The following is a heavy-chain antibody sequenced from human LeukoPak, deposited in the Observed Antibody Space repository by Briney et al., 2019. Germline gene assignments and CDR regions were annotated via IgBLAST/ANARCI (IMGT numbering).Heavy chain of an antibody. D-gene: IGHD5-24*01. J-gene: IGHJ4*02. V-gene: IGHV3-7*04. Sequence: PGGSLRLSCAASGFTFSSYWMSWVRQAPGKGLEWVANIKEDGSDKKYVDSVRGRFTTSRDNAKNSPYLQMNSLRAEDAAVYYCARMRDGYMGRYYFDYWGQGTLVTVSS. CDR3: ARMRDGYMGRYYFDY. CDR1: GFTFSSYW. CDR2: IKEDGSDK.